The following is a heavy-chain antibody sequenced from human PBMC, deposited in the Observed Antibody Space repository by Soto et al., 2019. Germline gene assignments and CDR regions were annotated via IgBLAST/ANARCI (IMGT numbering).Heavy chain of an antibody. CDR1: GFIFSDYY. D-gene: IGHD4-17*01. V-gene: IGHV3-11*01. Sequence: QVQLVESGGGLVKPGGSLRLSCATSGFIFSDYYMHWIRQAPGKGLEWISYISGNGRIIQYADSAKGRFTISRDNAQNSLYLQMNSLRAEDTALYFCARDFDADSRTDFDYWGQGTRVTVSS. J-gene: IGHJ4*02. CDR3: ARDFDADSRTDFDY. CDR2: ISGNGRII.